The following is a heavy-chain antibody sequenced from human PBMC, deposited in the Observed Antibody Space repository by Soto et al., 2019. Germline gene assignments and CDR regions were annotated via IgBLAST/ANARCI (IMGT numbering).Heavy chain of an antibody. CDR3: ATGYSSGWYLAGVDV. J-gene: IGHJ6*02. Sequence: QITLKESGPTLVKPTQTLTLTCTFSGFSLSTSGVGVGWIRQPPGQALEWLALIYWDDDKRYSPSLKSRLTISKDTSKNQVVLTMTNMDPVDTATYYCATGYSSGWYLAGVDVWGQGTTVTVSS. CDR2: IYWDDDK. D-gene: IGHD6-19*01. V-gene: IGHV2-5*02. CDR1: GFSLSTSGVG.